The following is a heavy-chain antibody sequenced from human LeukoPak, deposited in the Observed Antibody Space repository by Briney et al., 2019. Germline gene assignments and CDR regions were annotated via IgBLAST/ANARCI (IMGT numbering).Heavy chain of an antibody. CDR2: ILSDGNND. J-gene: IGHJ4*02. CDR3: AKDFQGRWTIDY. CDR1: GFTFSSNA. Sequence: GGSLRLSCAASGFTFSSNAIHWVRQAPGKGLEWVAMILSDGNNDYYADSVKDRFTISRDNSKNTLYLQMNSLRPEDTAVYYCAKDFQGRWTIDYWGQGTLVTVSP. V-gene: IGHV3-30*18. D-gene: IGHD3/OR15-3a*01.